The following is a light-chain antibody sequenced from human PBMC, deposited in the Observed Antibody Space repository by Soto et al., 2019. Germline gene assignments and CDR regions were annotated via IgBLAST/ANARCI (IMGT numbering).Light chain of an antibody. V-gene: IGLV2-14*01. CDR1: SSDVGGYNY. CDR2: EVN. Sequence: QSALTQPASVSGSPGQSITISCTGTSSDVGGYNYVSWYQQHPGKVPKLMIYEVNNRPSGVSNRFSGSKSANTASLTISGLQADDEADYYCSSFTSSGTQVFGGGTKVTVL. J-gene: IGLJ3*02. CDR3: SSFTSSGTQV.